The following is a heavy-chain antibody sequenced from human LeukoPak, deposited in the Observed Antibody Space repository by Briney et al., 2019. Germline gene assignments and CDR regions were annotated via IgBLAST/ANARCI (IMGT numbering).Heavy chain of an antibody. CDR3: ARGREWFGEFQVGFDP. Sequence: SETLSLTCTVSGGSISSYYRSWIRQPPGKGLEWIGYIYYSGSTNYNPSLKSRVTISVDTSKNQFSLKLSSVTAADTAVYYCARGREWFGEFQVGFDPWGQGTLVTVSS. V-gene: IGHV4-59*01. CDR1: GGSISSYY. D-gene: IGHD3-10*01. J-gene: IGHJ5*02. CDR2: IYYSGST.